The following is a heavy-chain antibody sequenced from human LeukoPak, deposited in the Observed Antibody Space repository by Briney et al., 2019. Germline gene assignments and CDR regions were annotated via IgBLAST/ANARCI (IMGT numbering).Heavy chain of an antibody. CDR1: GFPFSTYW. D-gene: IGHD1-7*01. J-gene: IGHJ4*02. CDR2: MNADGRTI. Sequence: PGGSLRLSCAASGFPFSTYWMHWVRQTPGKGLVWVSRMNADGRTINYADSVKGRFTISRDNAKNTLYLQMNNLRDEDTAVYYCATDGNYRFDSWGQGTLVTVSS. CDR3: ATDGNYRFDS. V-gene: IGHV3-74*01.